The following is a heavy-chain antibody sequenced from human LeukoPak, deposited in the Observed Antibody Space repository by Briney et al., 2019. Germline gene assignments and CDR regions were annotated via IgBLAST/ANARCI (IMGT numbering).Heavy chain of an antibody. D-gene: IGHD6-19*01. V-gene: IGHV3-23*01. CDR1: GFTFSSYA. J-gene: IGHJ4*02. CDR2: ISGSGGST. Sequence: GGSLRLSCAASGFTFSSYAMSWFRQAPGKGLEWVSAISGSGGSTYYADSVKGRFTISRDNSKNTLYLQMNSLRAEDTAVYYCAKVYIAVAGTDLIDYWGQGTLVTVSS. CDR3: AKVYIAVAGTDLIDY.